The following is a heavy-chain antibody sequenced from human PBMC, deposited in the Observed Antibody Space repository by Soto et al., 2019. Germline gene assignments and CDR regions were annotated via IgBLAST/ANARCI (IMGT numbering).Heavy chain of an antibody. V-gene: IGHV1-3*01. CDR3: ARSAVSPFGGLIGPFDY. Sequence: ASGKVSCKASGYTFTGYAMHWVRQAPGQRLEWMGWINAGNGNTKYSQKFQGRVTITRDTSASTAYMELSSLRSEDTDVYYCARSAVSPFGGLIGPFDYWGQGNLVTVSS. J-gene: IGHJ4*02. D-gene: IGHD3-16*02. CDR2: INAGNGNT. CDR1: GYTFTGYA.